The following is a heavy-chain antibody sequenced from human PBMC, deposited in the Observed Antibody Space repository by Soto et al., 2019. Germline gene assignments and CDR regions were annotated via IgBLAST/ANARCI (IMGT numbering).Heavy chain of an antibody. CDR1: GFTFSSYS. J-gene: IGHJ6*02. CDR3: ARPPRDYGDYVFPYDYGTAL. D-gene: IGHD4-17*01. CDR2: ISSSSSYI. V-gene: IGHV3-21*01. Sequence: EVQLVESGGGLVKPGGSLRLSCAASGFTFSSYSMNWVRQAPGKGLEWVSSISSSSSYIYYADSVKGRFTISRDNAKNSLYLQMNSRSAEDTAVYYCARPPRDYGDYVFPYDYGTALCGQGTTVTVS.